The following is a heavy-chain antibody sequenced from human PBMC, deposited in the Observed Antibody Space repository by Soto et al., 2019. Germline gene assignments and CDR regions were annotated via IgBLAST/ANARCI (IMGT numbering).Heavy chain of an antibody. D-gene: IGHD3-9*01. V-gene: IGHV3-64D*06. Sequence: GGSLRLSCAASGFTFSDHYMDWVRQAPGKGLQYVSTISSDGDITYYADSVKGRFTISRDNSKNTLYLQMNSLRPEDTAVYYCVKVSTFYDILTGYYSTNFFDPWGQGTLVTVSS. J-gene: IGHJ5*02. CDR3: VKVSTFYDILTGYYSTNFFDP. CDR2: ISSDGDIT. CDR1: GFTFSDHY.